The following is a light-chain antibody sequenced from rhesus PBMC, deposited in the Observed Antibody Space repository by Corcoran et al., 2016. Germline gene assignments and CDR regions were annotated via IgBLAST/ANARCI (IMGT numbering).Light chain of an antibody. Sequence: DIVMTQTPLSLPVTPGEPASISCRSSQSLLHRGGKTYLYWYLTKPGQSPQLFFHEVSNRASGVPDRFSGSGSGTDFTLGISLVEAEDVGVYYCMPAIQLPLAFGGGTKVEIK. CDR3: MPAIQLPLA. J-gene: IGKJ4*01. V-gene: IGKV2-82*01. CDR2: EVS. CDR1: QSLLHRGGKTY.